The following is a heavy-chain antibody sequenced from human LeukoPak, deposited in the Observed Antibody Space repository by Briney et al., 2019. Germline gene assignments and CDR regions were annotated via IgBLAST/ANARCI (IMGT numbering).Heavy chain of an antibody. D-gene: IGHD1-26*01. CDR2: IKQDGSEK. CDR3: ARLGATLLYYFDY. CDR1: GFTFSSYW. J-gene: IGHJ4*02. V-gene: IGHV3-7*01. Sequence: PGGSLRLSCAVSGFTFSSYWMSWVRQAPGKGLEWVANIKQDGSEKYYVDSVKGRFTISRDNAKNSLYLQMNSLRAEDTAVYYCARLGATLLYYFDYWGQGTLVTVSS.